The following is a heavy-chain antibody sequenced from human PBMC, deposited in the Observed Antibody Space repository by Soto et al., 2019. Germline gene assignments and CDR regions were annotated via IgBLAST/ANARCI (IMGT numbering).Heavy chain of an antibody. CDR2: IHYSGTT. CDR1: GGSMRNYF. CDR3: AAGEASSRNLAPYYLDF. J-gene: IGHJ4*02. D-gene: IGHD6-13*01. V-gene: IGHV4-59*01. Sequence: SETLSLTCTVSGGSMRNYFLTWIRQHPGKGLEWIGYIHYSGTTSFFPSYNPSLRSRVTISEDTSKNQFSLKLLSVTTADTAVYFCAAGEASSRNLAPYYLDFWGQGTLVTVSS.